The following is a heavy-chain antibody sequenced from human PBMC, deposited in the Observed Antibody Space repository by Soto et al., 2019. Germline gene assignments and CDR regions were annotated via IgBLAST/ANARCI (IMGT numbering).Heavy chain of an antibody. CDR2: FDPEDGET. J-gene: IGHJ4*02. CDR1: GYTLTELS. Sequence: ASVKVSCKVSGYTLTELSMHWVRQAPGKGLEWMGGFDPEDGETIYAQKFQGRVTMTEDTSTDTAYMELSSLRSEDTAVYYCASVVLCSGGSCYPDSGGYGDYANYWGQGTLVTVSS. V-gene: IGHV1-24*01. D-gene: IGHD2-15*01. CDR3: ASVVLCSGGSCYPDSGGYGDYANY.